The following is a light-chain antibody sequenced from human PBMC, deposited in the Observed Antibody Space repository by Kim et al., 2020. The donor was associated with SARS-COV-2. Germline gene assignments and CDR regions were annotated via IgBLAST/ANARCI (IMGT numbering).Light chain of an antibody. CDR2: GAS. J-gene: IGKJ2*01. CDR1: QSISSSY. V-gene: IGKV3-20*01. CDR3: QQYGTSPPKYT. Sequence: EIVLTQSPGTLSLSPGERATLSCRASQSISSSYLAWYQQKPGQAPRLLIYGASSRATGIADRFSGSGSGTDFTLTISRLEPEDFAVYYCQQYGTSPPKYTFGQGTKLEI.